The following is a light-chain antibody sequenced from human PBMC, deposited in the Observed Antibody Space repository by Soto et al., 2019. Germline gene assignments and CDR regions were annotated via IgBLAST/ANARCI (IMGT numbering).Light chain of an antibody. CDR2: DAS. J-gene: IGKJ2*01. Sequence: EIVLTQSPGTLYLSPGERATLSCRASQSVSSSYLAWYQQKPGQAPRLLIYDASSRATGIPDRFSGSGSGTDFTLALSRLEPEDFAVYYCQQYGSSPPYTFGQGTKLEIK. V-gene: IGKV3-20*01. CDR3: QQYGSSPPYT. CDR1: QSVSSSY.